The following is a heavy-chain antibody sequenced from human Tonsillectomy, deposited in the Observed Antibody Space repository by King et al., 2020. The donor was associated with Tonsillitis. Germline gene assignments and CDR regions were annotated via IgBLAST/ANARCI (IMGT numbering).Heavy chain of an antibody. CDR3: ARASRITMVRGVIRGPYFDY. Sequence: QLQESGPGLVKPSETLSLTCTVSGGSISSYYWSWIRQPPGKGLEWIGYIYYSVSTNYNPSLKSRVTISVYTSKNPFSLKLSSVTAADTAVYYCARASRITMVRGVIRGPYFDYWGQGTLVTVSS. CDR2: IYYSVST. D-gene: IGHD3-10*01. V-gene: IGHV4-59*01. CDR1: GGSISSYY. J-gene: IGHJ4*02.